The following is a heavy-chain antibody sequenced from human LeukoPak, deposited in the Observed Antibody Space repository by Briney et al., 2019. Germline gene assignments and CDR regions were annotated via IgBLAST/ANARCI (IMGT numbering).Heavy chain of an antibody. Sequence: ASVKVSCKASGYTFTGYYMHWVRQAPGQGLEWMGWINPNSGGTNYAQKFQGWVTMTRDTSISTAYMELSRLRSDDTAVYYCARDNRILGATTGDYWGQGTLVTVSS. J-gene: IGHJ4*02. CDR3: ARDNRILGATTGDY. CDR2: INPNSGGT. CDR1: GYTFTGYY. D-gene: IGHD1-26*01. V-gene: IGHV1-2*04.